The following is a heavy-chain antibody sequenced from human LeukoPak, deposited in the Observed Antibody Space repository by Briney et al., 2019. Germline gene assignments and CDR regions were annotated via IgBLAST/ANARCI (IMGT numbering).Heavy chain of an antibody. D-gene: IGHD7-27*01. V-gene: IGHV4-59*01. CDR1: GGSISSYY. Sequence: SETLSLTCTVSGGSISSYYWSWIRQPPGKGLELIGYIYYSQSTHYNPSLKSRVAISVDTSKNQFSLKLSSATAADTAVYYCATYLPSAWGAFDIWGQGTMVTVSS. J-gene: IGHJ3*02. CDR3: ATYLPSAWGAFDI. CDR2: IYYSQST.